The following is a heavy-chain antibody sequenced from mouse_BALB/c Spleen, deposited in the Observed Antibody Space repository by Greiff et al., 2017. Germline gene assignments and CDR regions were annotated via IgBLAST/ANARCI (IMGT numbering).Heavy chain of an antibody. Sequence: EVQLQQSGPGLVKPSQSLSLTCTVTGYSITSDYAWNWIRQFPGNKLEWMGYISYSGSTSYNPSLKSRISITRDTSKNQFFLQLNSVTTEDTATYYCARSLYGYPYYYAMDYWGQGTSVTVSS. CDR3: ARSLYGYPYYYAMDY. CDR1: GYSITSDYA. V-gene: IGHV3-2*02. CDR2: ISYSGST. J-gene: IGHJ4*01. D-gene: IGHD2-2*01.